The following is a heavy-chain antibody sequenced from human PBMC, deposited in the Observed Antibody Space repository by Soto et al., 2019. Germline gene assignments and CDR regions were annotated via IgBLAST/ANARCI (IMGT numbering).Heavy chain of an antibody. Sequence: QVQLVQSGAEVKKPGSSVKVSCKASGGTFSSYTISWVRQAPGQGLEWMGRIIPILGIANYAQKFQVRVTITADKSTSTAYMELSSLRSEDKAVYYCASSRYCSSTSCLHNWFDPWGQGTLVTVSS. J-gene: IGHJ5*02. V-gene: IGHV1-69*02. CDR2: IIPILGIA. D-gene: IGHD2-2*01. CDR1: GGTFSSYT. CDR3: ASSRYCSSTSCLHNWFDP.